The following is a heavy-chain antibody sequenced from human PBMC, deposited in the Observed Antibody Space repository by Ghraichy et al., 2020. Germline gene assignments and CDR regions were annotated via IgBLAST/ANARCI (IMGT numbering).Heavy chain of an antibody. Sequence: GESLNISCAASGFSFSTFYMNWVRQAPGKGPEWVSSISSSSHYIYYADSVKGRFTISRENAKNSLYLQMNSLRVEDTAVYYCARRMGTSGWYGYWGQGTLVTVSS. CDR2: ISSSSHYI. CDR1: GFSFSTFY. J-gene: IGHJ1*01. CDR3: ARRMGTSGWYGY. D-gene: IGHD6-19*01. V-gene: IGHV3-21*01.